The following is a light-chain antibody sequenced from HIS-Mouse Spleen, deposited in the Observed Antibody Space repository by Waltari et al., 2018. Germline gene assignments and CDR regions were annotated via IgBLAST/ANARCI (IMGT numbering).Light chain of an antibody. V-gene: IGLV1-40*01. CDR1: SSNPGAGYY. J-gene: IGLJ1*01. Sequence: QSVLTQPPSVSGAPGQRVTISCTGSSSNPGAGYYVHWYQQLPGTAPKLLIYGNSNRPSGVPDRFSGSKSGTSASLAITGLQAEDEADYYCQSYDSSLSGYVFGTGTKVTVL. CDR2: GNS. CDR3: QSYDSSLSGYV.